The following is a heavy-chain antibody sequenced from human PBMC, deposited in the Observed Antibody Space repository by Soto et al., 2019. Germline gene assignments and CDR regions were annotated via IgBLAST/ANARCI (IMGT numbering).Heavy chain of an antibody. D-gene: IGHD5-12*01. J-gene: IGHJ4*02. Sequence: QVQLVQSGAEVKKPGASVKVSCKATGYTFTTYDINWVRQATGQGLEWMGWMNPNSGDTGYAQKVQGRVTMTRDTSISTAYMELSTLTSDDTAVYYCVRGLEWLRNYWGQGTLVTVSS. V-gene: IGHV1-8*01. CDR2: MNPNSGDT. CDR1: GYTFTTYD. CDR3: VRGLEWLRNY.